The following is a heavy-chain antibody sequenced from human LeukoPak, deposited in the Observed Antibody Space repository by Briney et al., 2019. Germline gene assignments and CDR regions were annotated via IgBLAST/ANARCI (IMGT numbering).Heavy chain of an antibody. J-gene: IGHJ4*02. CDR1: GFTFSPYS. CDR2: ITGSSSTI. CDR3: ARSSGHLDY. D-gene: IGHD3-22*01. Sequence: GGSLRLSCAASGFTFSPYSMNWVRQAPGKGLEWISYITGSSSTIYYADSVKGRFTVSRDNAKNSLYLQMNSLRDEDTAVYYCARSSGHLDYWGQETLVTVSS. V-gene: IGHV3-48*02.